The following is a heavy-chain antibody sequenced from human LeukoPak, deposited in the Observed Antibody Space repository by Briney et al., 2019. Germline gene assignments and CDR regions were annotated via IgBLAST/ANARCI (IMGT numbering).Heavy chain of an antibody. CDR1: GYTFTSYD. CDR2: MNPNSGNT. CDR3: AKHGCTNGVCHAHFDY. V-gene: IGHV1-8*01. D-gene: IGHD2-8*01. Sequence: ASVKVSCKASGYTFTSYDINWVRQATGQGLEWMGWMNPNSGNTGYAQKFQGRVTMTRSTSISTAYMELSSLRSEDTAVYYCAKHGCTNGVCHAHFDYWGQGTLVTVSS. J-gene: IGHJ4*02.